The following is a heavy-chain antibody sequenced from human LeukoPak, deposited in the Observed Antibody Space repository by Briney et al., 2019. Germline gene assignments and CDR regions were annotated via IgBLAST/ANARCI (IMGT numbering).Heavy chain of an antibody. V-gene: IGHV3-66*01. CDR2: IYRGVST. D-gene: IGHD3-22*01. Sequence: PGGSLRLSCVASGFTVSSNYMSWVRQAPGKGLEWVSVIYRGVSTYYADSVKGRFIISRDNSKNTLYLQMNSLRAEDTAVYYCAREGYDTSGPDAFDIWGQGTMVTVSS. J-gene: IGHJ3*02. CDR1: GFTVSSNY. CDR3: AREGYDTSGPDAFDI.